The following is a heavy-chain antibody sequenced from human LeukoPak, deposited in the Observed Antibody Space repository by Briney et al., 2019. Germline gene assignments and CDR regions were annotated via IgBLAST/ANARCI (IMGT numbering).Heavy chain of an antibody. CDR2: IYYSGST. D-gene: IGHD6-19*01. CDR1: GGPISSYY. CDR3: ARGRWGSSGWYQFDY. Sequence: SETLSLTCTVSGGPISSYYWSWIRQPPGKGLEWIGYIYYSGSTNYNPSLKSRVTISVDTSKNQFSLKLSSVTAADTAVYYCARGRWGSSGWYQFDYWGQGTLVTVSS. J-gene: IGHJ4*02. V-gene: IGHV4-59*01.